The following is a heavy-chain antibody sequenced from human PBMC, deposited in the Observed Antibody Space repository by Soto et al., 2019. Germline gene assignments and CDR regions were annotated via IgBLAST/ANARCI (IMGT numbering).Heavy chain of an antibody. CDR1: GGSISSSSYY. D-gene: IGHD3-22*01. Sequence: SETLSLTCTVSGGSISSSSYYWGWIRQPPGKGLEWIGSIYYSGSTYYNPSLKSRVTISVDTSKNQFSLKLSSVTAADTAVYYCARQPKSITMIVVVITHYYYYGMDVWGQGTTGTVS. CDR2: IYYSGST. V-gene: IGHV4-39*01. J-gene: IGHJ6*02. CDR3: ARQPKSITMIVVVITHYYYYGMDV.